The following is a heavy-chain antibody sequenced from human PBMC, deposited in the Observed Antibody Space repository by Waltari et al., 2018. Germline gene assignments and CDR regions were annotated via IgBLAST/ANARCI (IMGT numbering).Heavy chain of an antibody. Sequence: EEQLLESGGGLVQPGDSLRLSCAGSGFRFSNYWMNWVRQAPGKGLVEVEIIRDDETSISYADSVKSRFTISRDNAKNTVYLQMKRLRVEDTAVYYCARLAPRTYRSPVPGRHYYYGMDVWGQGTTVTVSS. D-gene: IGHD3-10*01. CDR2: IRDDETSI. CDR3: ARLAPRTYRSPVPGRHYYYGMDV. V-gene: IGHV3-74*01. CDR1: GFRFSNYW. J-gene: IGHJ6*02.